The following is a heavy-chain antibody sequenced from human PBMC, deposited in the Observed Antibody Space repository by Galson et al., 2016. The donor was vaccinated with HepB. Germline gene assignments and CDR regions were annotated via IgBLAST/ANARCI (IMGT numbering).Heavy chain of an antibody. J-gene: IGHJ4*02. CDR3: ARRGGDCSGGSCWYFDY. Sequence: QSGAEVKKPGESLKISCKGSGYSFTSDWIGWVRQMPGKGLEWMGIIYPGDSDTRYSLSFQGQVTISADKSISTACLQWSSLKASDTAIYYCARRGGDCSGGSCWYFDYWGQGTLITVSS. CDR1: GYSFTSDW. D-gene: IGHD2-15*01. CDR2: IYPGDSDT. V-gene: IGHV5-51*03.